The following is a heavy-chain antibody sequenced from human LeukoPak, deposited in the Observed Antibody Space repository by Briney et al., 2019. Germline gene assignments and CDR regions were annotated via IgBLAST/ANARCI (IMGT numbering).Heavy chain of an antibody. V-gene: IGHV4-39*01. CDR1: GGSITSNHYY. CDR2: ISYGGST. Sequence: PSETLSRTCTVSGGSITSNHYYWGWIRQPPGKGLEWIGSISYGGSTHYNPSLKSRVTMSVDTSKNPFSLKLRSVTATDTAVYHCATSPGADYGGDHWFDPWGQGTLVTVSS. D-gene: IGHD4-23*01. CDR3: ATSPGADYGGDHWFDP. J-gene: IGHJ5*02.